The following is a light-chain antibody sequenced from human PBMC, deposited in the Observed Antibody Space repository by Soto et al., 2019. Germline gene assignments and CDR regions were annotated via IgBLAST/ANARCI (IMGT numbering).Light chain of an antibody. Sequence: QPALAHPASVSGSPLQSITLSCTGTSSDVGGYNYVSWYQQHPGKAPKLMIYDVSSRPSGVSNRFSGSKSGNTASLTISGLQAEDEADYYCSSYTSSTTEVFGTGTKVTVL. CDR1: SSDVGGYNY. J-gene: IGLJ1*01. CDR2: DVS. CDR3: SSYTSSTTEV. V-gene: IGLV2-14*01.